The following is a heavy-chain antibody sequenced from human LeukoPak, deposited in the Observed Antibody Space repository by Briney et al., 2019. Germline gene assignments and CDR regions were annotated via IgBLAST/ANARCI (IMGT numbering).Heavy chain of an antibody. CDR2: VYYSGST. Sequence: SETLSLTCTVSGGSISSYYWSWIRQPPGKGLECIGHVYYSGSTDYNPSLKSRLTISVDSSMNQFSLKLSSVTAADTAVYYCARTYCSSTSCYAGRWFDPWGQGTLVTVSS. CDR3: ARTYCSSTSCYAGRWFDP. CDR1: GGSISSYY. J-gene: IGHJ5*02. V-gene: IGHV4-59*12. D-gene: IGHD2-2*01.